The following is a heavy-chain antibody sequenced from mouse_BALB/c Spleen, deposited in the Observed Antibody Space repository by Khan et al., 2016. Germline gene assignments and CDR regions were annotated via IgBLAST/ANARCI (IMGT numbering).Heavy chain of an antibody. V-gene: IGHV3-2*02. Sequence: EVKLLESGPGLVKPSQSLSLTCTVTGYSITSDYAWNWIRQFPGNKLEWMGYISYSGSTSYNPSLKSRISITRDKSKNQFFLQLNSVTTEDTATYYCAEANWDLFYAMDYWGQGTSVTVSS. CDR3: AEANWDLFYAMDY. D-gene: IGHD4-1*01. CDR1: GYSITSDYA. J-gene: IGHJ4*01. CDR2: ISYSGST.